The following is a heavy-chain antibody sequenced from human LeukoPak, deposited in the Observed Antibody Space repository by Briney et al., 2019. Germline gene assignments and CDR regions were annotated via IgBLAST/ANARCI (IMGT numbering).Heavy chain of an antibody. J-gene: IGHJ5*02. CDR1: GFTFSSYS. D-gene: IGHD6-19*01. Sequence: GGSLRLSCAASGFTFSSYSMNWVRQAPGKGLEWVSSISSSSSYIYYADSVKGRFTISRDNAKNSLYLQMNSLRAEDTAVYYCARDVIGWLDCWFDPWGQGTLVTASS. CDR3: ARDVIGWLDCWFDP. CDR2: ISSSSSYI. V-gene: IGHV3-21*01.